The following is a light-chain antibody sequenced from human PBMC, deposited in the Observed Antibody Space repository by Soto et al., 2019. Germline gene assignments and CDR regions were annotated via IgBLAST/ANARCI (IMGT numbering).Light chain of an antibody. J-gene: IGLJ2*01. V-gene: IGLV2-23*02. CDR1: SSDVGTYNL. Sequence: QYVLTQPASVSGSPGQSITISCSGSSSDVGTYNLVSWYQHHRGKAPKLMISEVVKRPSGVSNRFSGSKSGNTASLTISGIQAEDEADYYCCSYAGSSMFVFGGGTKLTVL. CDR2: EVV. CDR3: CSYAGSSMFV.